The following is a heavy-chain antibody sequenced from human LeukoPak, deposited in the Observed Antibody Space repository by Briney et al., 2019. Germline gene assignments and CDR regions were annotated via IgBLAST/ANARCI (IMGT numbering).Heavy chain of an antibody. J-gene: IGHJ5*01. V-gene: IGHV1-69*05. Sequence: SVKVSYKASGGTFISYAISWVRQAPGQGLEWMGRIIPIFGTANYAQKFQGRVTITTDESTSTAYMALSSLRSEDTAVYYCAREAFLDCSGGSCYSWFDSWGQGTLVTVSS. CDR3: AREAFLDCSGGSCYSWFDS. D-gene: IGHD2-15*01. CDR2: IIPIFGTA. CDR1: GGTFISYA.